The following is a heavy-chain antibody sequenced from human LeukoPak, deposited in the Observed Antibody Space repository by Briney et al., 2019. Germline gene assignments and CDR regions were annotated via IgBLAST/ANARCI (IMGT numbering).Heavy chain of an antibody. CDR3: ARETSQKGAHYMDV. CDR1: GFTVSSNS. V-gene: IGHV3-53*01. CDR2: IYSDNT. D-gene: IGHD3-16*01. J-gene: IGHJ6*03. Sequence: TGGSLRLSCTVSGFTVSSNSMSWVRQAPGKGLEWVSFIYSDNTHYSDSVKGRFTISRDNSKNTLYLQMNSLRAEDTAVYYCARETSQKGAHYMDVWGKGTTVTISS.